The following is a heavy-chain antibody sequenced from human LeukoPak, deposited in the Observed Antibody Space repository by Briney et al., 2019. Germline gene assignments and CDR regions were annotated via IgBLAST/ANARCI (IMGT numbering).Heavy chain of an antibody. CDR1: GYTFTNYD. CDR3: ARDGPTTVTTSVDALDI. CDR2: IIPIFGTA. V-gene: IGHV1-69*13. J-gene: IGHJ3*02. D-gene: IGHD4-17*01. Sequence: ASVKVSCKASGYTFTNYDISWVRQAPGQGLEWMGGIIPIFGTANYAQKFQGRVTITADESTSTAYMELSSLRSEDTAVYYCARDGPTTVTTSVDALDIWDQGTMVTVSS.